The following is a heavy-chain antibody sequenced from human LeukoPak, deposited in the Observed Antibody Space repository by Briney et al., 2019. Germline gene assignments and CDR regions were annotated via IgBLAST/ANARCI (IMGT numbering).Heavy chain of an antibody. D-gene: IGHD3-3*01. Sequence: PGRSLRLSCAASGFTFSSYGMHWVRQAPGKGLEWVAVIWYDGSNKYYADSVKGRFTISRDNSKNTLYLQMNGLRAEDTAVYYCARQESLRFLEWLPHYYYYYGMDVWGQGTTVTVSS. CDR2: IWYDGSNK. V-gene: IGHV3-33*01. CDR1: GFTFSSYG. CDR3: ARQESLRFLEWLPHYYYYYGMDV. J-gene: IGHJ6*02.